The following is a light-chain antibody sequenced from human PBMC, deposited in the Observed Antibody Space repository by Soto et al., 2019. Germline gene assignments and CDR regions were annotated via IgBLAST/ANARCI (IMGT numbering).Light chain of an antibody. J-gene: IGLJ3*02. Sequence: QSVLTQPPSASGTPGQRVTISCSGSNSNIGSNTVNWYRQLPGTAPKLLIYANNQRPSGVPDRFSGSKSGTSASLAISGLQSEDEADYYCAAWDDSLLWVFGGGTQLTVL. CDR3: AAWDDSLLWV. CDR2: ANN. V-gene: IGLV1-44*01. CDR1: NSNIGSNT.